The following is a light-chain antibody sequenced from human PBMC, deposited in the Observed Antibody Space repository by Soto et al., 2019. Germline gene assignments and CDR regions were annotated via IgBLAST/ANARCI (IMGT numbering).Light chain of an antibody. J-gene: IGKJ4*01. CDR3: QQYYNTPLT. Sequence: DIVMTQSPDSLAVSLGERATINCKSSQSILYSSDNKNYLAWYQQKAGQPPKLLFYWASTRESGVPDRFSGSGSGTDFSLTISSLQAEDVAVYFCQQYYNTPLTFGGGTKVEIK. CDR2: WAS. CDR1: QSILYSSDNKNY. V-gene: IGKV4-1*01.